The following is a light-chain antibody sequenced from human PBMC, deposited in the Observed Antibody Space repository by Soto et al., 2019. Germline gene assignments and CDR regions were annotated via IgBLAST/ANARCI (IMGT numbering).Light chain of an antibody. Sequence: EIVLTQSPGSLSLSPGERATLSCRASQSVSSTYFAWYQQRPGQAPRLLMYGASSRATGIPERFSGSGSGTDFTLTISRLEPEDFAVYYCQQFDSSVTFGQGIKVEMK. CDR3: QQFDSSVT. J-gene: IGKJ1*01. CDR1: QSVSSTY. CDR2: GAS. V-gene: IGKV3-20*01.